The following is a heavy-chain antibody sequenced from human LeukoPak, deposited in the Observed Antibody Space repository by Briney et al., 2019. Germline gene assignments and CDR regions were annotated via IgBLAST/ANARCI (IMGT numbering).Heavy chain of an antibody. D-gene: IGHD5-24*01. CDR2: ISYDGSNK. CDR1: GFTFSSYA. Sequence: GGSLRLSCAASGFTFSSYAMHWVRQSPGKGLEWVAVISYDGSNKYYADSVKGRFTISRDNSENTLDLQMNSLRAEDTAVYYCARDEGWLQTNLNFDYWGQGTLVTVSS. V-gene: IGHV3-30*04. J-gene: IGHJ4*02. CDR3: ARDEGWLQTNLNFDY.